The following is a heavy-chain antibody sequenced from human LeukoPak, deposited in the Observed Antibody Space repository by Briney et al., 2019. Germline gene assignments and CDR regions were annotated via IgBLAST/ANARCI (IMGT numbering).Heavy chain of an antibody. Sequence: SETLSLTCAVYGGSFSGYYWSWIRQPPGKGLEWIGETNHSGSTNYNPSLKSRVTISVDTSKNQFSLKLSSVTAADTAVYYCARVSSSWLLRFDPWGQGTLVTVSS. CDR1: GGSFSGYY. V-gene: IGHV4-34*01. J-gene: IGHJ5*02. CDR2: TNHSGST. CDR3: ARVSSSWLLRFDP. D-gene: IGHD6-13*01.